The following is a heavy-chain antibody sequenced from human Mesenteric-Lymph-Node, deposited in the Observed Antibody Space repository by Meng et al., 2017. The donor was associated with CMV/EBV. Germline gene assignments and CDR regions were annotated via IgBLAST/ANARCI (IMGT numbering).Heavy chain of an antibody. CDR1: GFTFNSYG. V-gene: IGHV3-21*01. CDR2: ISSSSSYI. CDR3: ARDSRYYYYGMDV. J-gene: IGHJ6*02. Sequence: GGSLRLSCDASGFTFNSYGMHWVHQAPGKGLEWVSSISSSSSYIYYADSVKGRFTISRDNAKNSLYLQMNSLRAEDTAVYYCARDSRYYYYGMDVWGQGTTVTVSS.